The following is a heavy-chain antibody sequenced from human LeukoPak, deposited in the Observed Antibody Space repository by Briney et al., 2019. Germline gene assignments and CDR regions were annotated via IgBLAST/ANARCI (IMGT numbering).Heavy chain of an antibody. J-gene: IGHJ4*02. CDR2: IWYDGSNK. CDR1: GFTFSSYG. V-gene: IGHV3-33*01. Sequence: GGSLRLSCAASGFTFSSYGMHWVRQAPGKGLEWVAVIWYDGSNKYYADSVKGRFTISRDNSKNTLYLQMNSLRAEDTAVYYCVRDQKSDGIQVGATFYFDYWGQGTLVTVSS. D-gene: IGHD1-26*01. CDR3: VRDQKSDGIQVGATFYFDY.